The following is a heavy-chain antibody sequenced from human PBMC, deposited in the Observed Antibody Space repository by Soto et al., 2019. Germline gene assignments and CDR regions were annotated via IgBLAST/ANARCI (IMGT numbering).Heavy chain of an antibody. Sequence: SEPQSLTYAVYGGSFSDYYWSWIRQPPGKGLEWIGEINHSGSTNYNPSLKSRVTISVDTSKDQFSPKLSSVTAADTAVYYCARGSRQSRTRPFDYWGQGTLVTVSS. CDR1: GGSFSDYY. CDR2: INHSGST. D-gene: IGHD6-19*01. V-gene: IGHV4-34*01. J-gene: IGHJ4*02. CDR3: ARGSRQSRTRPFDY.